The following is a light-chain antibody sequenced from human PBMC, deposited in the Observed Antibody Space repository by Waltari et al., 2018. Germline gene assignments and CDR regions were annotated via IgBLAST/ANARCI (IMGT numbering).Light chain of an antibody. CDR3: MQALQTPLT. CDR1: QSDRHPNGYNS. V-gene: IGKV2-28*01. J-gene: IGKJ4*01. Sequence: DIVMTQSPLSLPVTPGEPASLSCRSRQSDRHPNGYNSLDWYLQKPGQSTQPLIYLGSYRADGVPDRVSGSGSGTDFTLKISRVEAEDVGVYYCMQALQTPLTFGGGTKVEI. CDR2: LGS.